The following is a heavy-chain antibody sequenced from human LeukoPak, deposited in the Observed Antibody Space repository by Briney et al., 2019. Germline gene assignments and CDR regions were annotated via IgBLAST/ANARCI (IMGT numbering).Heavy chain of an antibody. J-gene: IGHJ6*03. V-gene: IGHV1-69*13. D-gene: IGHD3-10*01. Sequence: GASVKVSCTASGGTFSSYAISWVRQAPGQGLEWMGGIIPIFGTANYAQKFQGRVTITADESTSTAYMELSSLRSEDTAVYYCASRDMVRGVINYYYMDVWGKGTTVTVSS. CDR1: GGTFSSYA. CDR3: ASRDMVRGVINYYYMDV. CDR2: IIPIFGTA.